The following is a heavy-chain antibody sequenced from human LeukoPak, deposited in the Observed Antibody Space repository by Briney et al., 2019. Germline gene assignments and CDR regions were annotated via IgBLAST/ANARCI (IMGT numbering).Heavy chain of an antibody. CDR2: ISWNSGSI. Sequence: PGGSLRLPCAASGFTVSSNYMSWVRQAPGKGLEWVSGISWNSGSIGYADSVKGRFTISRDNAKNSLYLQMNSLRAEDMALYYCAKDIGPVIVGATGGIDYWGQGTLLTVSS. CDR3: AKDIGPVIVGATGGIDY. V-gene: IGHV3-9*03. D-gene: IGHD1-26*01. J-gene: IGHJ4*02. CDR1: GFTVSSNY.